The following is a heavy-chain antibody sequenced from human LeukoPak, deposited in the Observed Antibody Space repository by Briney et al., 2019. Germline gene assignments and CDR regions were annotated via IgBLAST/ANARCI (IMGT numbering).Heavy chain of an antibody. D-gene: IGHD3-3*01. CDR3: ARDNYDFWNGYYTGRGINY. V-gene: IGHV1-69*13. Sequence: SVKVSCKASGGTFISYAISWVRQAPGQGLEWMGGIIPIFGTANYAQKFQGRVTITADESTSTAYMELSSLRSEDTAVYYCARDNYDFWNGYYTGRGINYWGQGTLVTVSS. J-gene: IGHJ4*02. CDR2: IIPIFGTA. CDR1: GGTFISYA.